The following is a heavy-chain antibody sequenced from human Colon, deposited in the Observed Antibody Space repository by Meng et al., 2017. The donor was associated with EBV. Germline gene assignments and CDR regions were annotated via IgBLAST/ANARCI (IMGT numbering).Heavy chain of an antibody. J-gene: IGHJ4*02. V-gene: IGHV4-4*02. CDR3: ATQESRDGHNPY. CDR1: GGSISRSDW. Sequence: QVQLQESGPGLVKPSETLSLTCAVSGGSISRSDWWSWVRQPPGKGLEWIGEMYHSGTTNYNPSLKSRVTISMGKSNNQLSLKLNSVTAADTAVYYCATQESRDGHNPYWGQGTLVTVSS. CDR2: MYHSGTT. D-gene: IGHD5-24*01.